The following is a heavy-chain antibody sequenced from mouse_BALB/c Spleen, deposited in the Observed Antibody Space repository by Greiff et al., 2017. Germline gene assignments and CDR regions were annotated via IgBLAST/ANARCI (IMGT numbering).Heavy chain of an antibody. V-gene: IGHV2-9*02. CDR2: IWAGGRT. CDR1: GFSFPSYG. Sequence: VHPVESGPGLVAPSQSLSTPCTVPGFSFPSYGVHWVRPPPGKGLEWLGVIWAGGRTNYNSALMSRLSISKDNSKSQVFLKMNSLQTDDTAMYYCARGTYYFDYWGQGTTLTVSS. CDR3: ARGTYYFDY. J-gene: IGHJ2*01.